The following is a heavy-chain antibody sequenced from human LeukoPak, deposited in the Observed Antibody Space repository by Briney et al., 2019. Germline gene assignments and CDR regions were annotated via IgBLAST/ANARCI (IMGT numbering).Heavy chain of an antibody. D-gene: IGHD5-12*01. CDR1: GFIFTNYA. V-gene: IGHV3-23*01. Sequence: GGSLRLSCAVSGFIFTNYAMSWVHQAPGKGLKWVSVIIGSSGSTFYADSVKGRFTISRDKSKNTLYLQMNSLRAEDTAVYYCAKGGYDYVEMGYFDYWGQGTLVTVSS. CDR2: IIGSSGST. CDR3: AKGGYDYVEMGYFDY. J-gene: IGHJ4*02.